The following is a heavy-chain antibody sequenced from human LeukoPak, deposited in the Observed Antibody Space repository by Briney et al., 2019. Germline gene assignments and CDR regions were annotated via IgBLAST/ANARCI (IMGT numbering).Heavy chain of an antibody. V-gene: IGHV4-34*01. J-gene: IGHJ4*02. Sequence: SETLSLTCAVYGGSFSGYYWSWVRQPPGKGLEWIGEINHSGSTNYNPSLKSRVTISVDTSKNQFSLKLSSVTAADTAVYYCARISSGWRFDYWGQGTLVTVSS. CDR2: INHSGST. CDR1: GGSFSGYY. D-gene: IGHD6-19*01. CDR3: ARISSGWRFDY.